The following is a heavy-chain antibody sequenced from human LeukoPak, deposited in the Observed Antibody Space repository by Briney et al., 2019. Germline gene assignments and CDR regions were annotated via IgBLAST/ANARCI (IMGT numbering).Heavy chain of an antibody. CDR3: AKDVKYSSGWYYFDY. CDR2: ISGSGGST. D-gene: IGHD6-19*01. Sequence: GGSLRLSCAASGFTFSSYAMSWVRQAPGKGLEWISVISGSGGSTYYADSVKGRFAISRDNSKNTLYLQMNSLRAEDTAVYYCAKDVKYSSGWYYFDYWGQGTLVTVSS. V-gene: IGHV3-23*01. J-gene: IGHJ4*02. CDR1: GFTFSSYA.